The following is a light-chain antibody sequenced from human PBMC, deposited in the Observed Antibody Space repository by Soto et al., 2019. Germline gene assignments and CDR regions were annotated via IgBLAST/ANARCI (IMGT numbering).Light chain of an antibody. CDR2: QAS. CDR1: QSIGTW. V-gene: IGKV1-5*03. J-gene: IGKJ1*01. Sequence: DIQMTQSPSTLSASVGARVPITCRAGQSIGTWLAWYPQRPGKVPHLLIYQASTLETGVPSRFSGSGSGTEFTLTISSLQPDDFAPYYCQQYNTYLWTFGQGTKV. CDR3: QQYNTYLWT.